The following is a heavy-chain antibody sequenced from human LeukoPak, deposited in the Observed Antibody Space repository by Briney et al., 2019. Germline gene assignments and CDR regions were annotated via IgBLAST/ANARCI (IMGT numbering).Heavy chain of an antibody. D-gene: IGHD3-22*01. CDR2: NYHSGTT. V-gene: IGHV4-38-2*02. CDR1: NYSITRGYF. J-gene: IGHJ4*02. CDR3: ARDGVFHDSDGYSFDY. Sequence: SETLSLTCAVSNYSITRGYFWGWIRQPPGKGPEWIARNYHSGTTYYNPSLRNRVTLFVDTSKNQFPLKLTSLTAADTAVYYCARDGVFHDSDGYSFDYWGQGTLVTVSS.